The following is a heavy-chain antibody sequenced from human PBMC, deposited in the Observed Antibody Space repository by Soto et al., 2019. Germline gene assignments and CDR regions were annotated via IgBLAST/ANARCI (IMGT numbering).Heavy chain of an antibody. CDR1: GFTFSNAW. J-gene: IGHJ6*02. Sequence: PGGSLRLSCAASGFTFSNAWMSWVRQAPGKGLEWVGRIKSKTDGGTTDYAAPVKGRFTISRDDSKNTLYLQMNSLKTEDTAVYYCTTSPAAIWYYYYGMDVWGQGTTVTVSS. CDR3: TTSPAAIWYYYYGMDV. CDR2: IKSKTDGGTT. D-gene: IGHD2-2*02. V-gene: IGHV3-15*01.